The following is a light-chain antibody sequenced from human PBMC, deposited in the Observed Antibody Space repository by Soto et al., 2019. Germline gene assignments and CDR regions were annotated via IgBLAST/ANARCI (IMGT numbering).Light chain of an antibody. J-gene: IGLJ2*01. Sequence: QSALTQPASVSGSPGQSSTISCTGTSSDVGGYNYVSWYQQHPGKAPKLMIYDVSNRPSGVSNRFSGSKSGNTASLTISGLQAEDEADYYCSSYTSSSTLFGEGTKLTVL. CDR3: SSYTSSSTL. V-gene: IGLV2-14*01. CDR2: DVS. CDR1: SSDVGGYNY.